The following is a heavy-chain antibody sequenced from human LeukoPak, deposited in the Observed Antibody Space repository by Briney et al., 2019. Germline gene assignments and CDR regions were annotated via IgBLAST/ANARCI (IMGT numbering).Heavy chain of an antibody. V-gene: IGHV3-30-3*01. CDR3: ARAPPRITAAGTTPPFDY. J-gene: IGHJ4*02. D-gene: IGHD6-13*01. Sequence: QPGGSLRLSCAASGFTFSSYAMHWVCQAPGKGLEWVAVISYDGSNKYYADSVKGRFTISRDNSKNTLYLQMNSLRAEDTAVYYCARAPPRITAAGTTPPFDYWGQGTLVTVSS. CDR2: ISYDGSNK. CDR1: GFTFSSYA.